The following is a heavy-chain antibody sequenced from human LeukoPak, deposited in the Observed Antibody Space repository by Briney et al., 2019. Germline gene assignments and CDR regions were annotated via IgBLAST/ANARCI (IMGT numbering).Heavy chain of an antibody. CDR3: ARCTTGGTFGSLREIKRSREIDY. CDR2: ISSSSSNI. V-gene: IGHV3-21*01. CDR1: GFTVSSNY. Sequence: GGSLRLSCAASGFTVSSNYMSWVRQAPGKGLEWVSSISSSSSNIYYADSVKGRFTISRDNAKNSLYLQMNSLRVEDTAVYYCARCTTGGTFGSLREIKRSREIDYWGQGTLVTVSS. J-gene: IGHJ4*02. D-gene: IGHD1-1*01.